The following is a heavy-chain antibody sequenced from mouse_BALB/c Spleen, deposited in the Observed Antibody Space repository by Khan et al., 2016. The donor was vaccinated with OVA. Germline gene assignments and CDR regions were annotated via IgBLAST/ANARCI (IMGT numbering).Heavy chain of an antibody. CDR1: GYTFTNYG. CDR2: INTYTGEP. J-gene: IGHJ3*01. Sequence: QFQLVQSGPELKKPGETVKISCKASGYTFTNYGMNWVKQAPGKGLKWMGWINTYTGEPTYGDDFKGRFAFSLETSASTASLQIINLKNEDTATYFCTRSQGNYLFAYWGQGTLVTVSA. D-gene: IGHD2-1*01. V-gene: IGHV9-3-1*01. CDR3: TRSQGNYLFAY.